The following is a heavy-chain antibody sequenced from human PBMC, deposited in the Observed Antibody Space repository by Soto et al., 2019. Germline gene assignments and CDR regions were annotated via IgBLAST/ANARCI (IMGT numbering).Heavy chain of an antibody. V-gene: IGHV3-33*01. CDR3: ARDLSGNCGGDCYTPGFDY. J-gene: IGHJ4*02. CDR1: GFTFSSYG. Sequence: GSLRLSCAASGFTFSSYGMHWVRQAPGKGLEWVAVIWYDGSNKYYADSVKGRFTISRDNSKNTLYLQMNSLRAEDTAVYYCARDLSGNCGGDCYTPGFDYWGQGTLVTVSS. D-gene: IGHD2-21*02. CDR2: IWYDGSNK.